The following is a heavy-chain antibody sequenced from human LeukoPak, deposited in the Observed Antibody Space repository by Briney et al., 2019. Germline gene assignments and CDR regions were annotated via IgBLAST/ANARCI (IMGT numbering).Heavy chain of an antibody. Sequence: SDNLSLTCTVSGVSISSHHWSWIRQPPGQGLEWIAYIYYTGTSNYNPSLKSRVTISVATSRNHISLRLSSVTAADAAVYYCARQGIDAFDIWGQGTVVTVSS. CDR2: IYYTGTS. CDR1: GVSISSHH. J-gene: IGHJ3*02. CDR3: ARQGIDAFDI. V-gene: IGHV4-59*08.